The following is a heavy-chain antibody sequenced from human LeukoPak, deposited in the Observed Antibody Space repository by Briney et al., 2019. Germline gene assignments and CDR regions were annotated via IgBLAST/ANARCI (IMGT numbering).Heavy chain of an antibody. D-gene: IGHD3-22*01. CDR3: AKDQVVDYYDSSGYQYYFEY. J-gene: IGHJ4*02. Sequence: GGSLRLSCAASGFTFSSYCMRWVRQAPGKGLEWVALIRYDGSKKYYADSVKGGFTISRDHSKNTVYLQMNSLRAEDTAVYYCAKDQVVDYYDSSGYQYYFEYWGQGTLVTVSS. CDR2: IRYDGSKK. V-gene: IGHV3-30*02. CDR1: GFTFSSYC.